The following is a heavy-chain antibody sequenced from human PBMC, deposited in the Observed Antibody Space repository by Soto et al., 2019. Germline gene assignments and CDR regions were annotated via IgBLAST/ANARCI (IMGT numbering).Heavy chain of an antibody. Sequence: GGSLRLSCAASGFTFSSYGMHWVRQAPGKGLEWVAVISYDGSNKYYADSVNGRFTISRDNSKNTLYLKMNSLRSEDTAVYYCARAGYGSSSGSRGNWFDPWGQGTLVTLL. V-gene: IGHV3-30*03. CDR1: GFTFSSYG. CDR2: ISYDGSNK. CDR3: ARAGYGSSSGSRGNWFDP. D-gene: IGHD6-6*01. J-gene: IGHJ5*02.